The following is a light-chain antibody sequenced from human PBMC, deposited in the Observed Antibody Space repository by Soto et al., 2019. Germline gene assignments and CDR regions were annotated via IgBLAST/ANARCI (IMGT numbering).Light chain of an antibody. CDR3: CSYAGSSSFL. J-gene: IGLJ2*01. CDR1: SSDVGGYKF. CDR2: DVS. Sequence: QSALTQPRSVSGSPGQSVTISCTGTSSDVGGYKFVSWYQQHPGKAPKVIIYDVSKRPSGVPDRFSGSKSGSTASLTISGLQAEDEADYYCCSYAGSSSFLFGGGTKVTVL. V-gene: IGLV2-11*01.